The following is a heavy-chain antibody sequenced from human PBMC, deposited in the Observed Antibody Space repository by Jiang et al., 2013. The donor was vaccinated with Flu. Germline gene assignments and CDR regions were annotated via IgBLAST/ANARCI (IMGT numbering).Heavy chain of an antibody. CDR3: ARALYFSYGMDV. V-gene: IGHV4-59*01. D-gene: IGHD3-3*01. J-gene: IGHJ6*02. Sequence: GLVKPSETLSLTCTVSGGSISSYYWSWIRQPPGKGLEWIGYIYYSGSTNYNPSLKSRVTISVDTSKNQFSLKLSSVTAADTAVYYCARALYFSYGMDVWGQGTTVTVSS. CDR1: GGSISSYY. CDR2: IYYSGST.